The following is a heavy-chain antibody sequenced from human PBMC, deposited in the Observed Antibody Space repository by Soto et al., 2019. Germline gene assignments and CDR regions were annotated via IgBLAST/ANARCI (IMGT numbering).Heavy chain of an antibody. CDR1: GGSIISGGSS. CDR3: ARGAVVNFDS. J-gene: IGHJ4*02. D-gene: IGHD3-22*01. CDR2: IYHSGST. Sequence: PSETLSLTCAVSGGSIISGGSSWTLIRQPPGKGLEWIGYIYHSGSTYYNPSLKSRVTISVDRSKNQFSLKLTSVTAADTAVYYCARGAVVNFDSWGQGTLVTVSS. V-gene: IGHV4-30-2*01.